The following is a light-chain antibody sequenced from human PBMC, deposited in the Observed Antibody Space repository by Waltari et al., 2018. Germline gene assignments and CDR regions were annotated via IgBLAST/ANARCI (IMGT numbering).Light chain of an antibody. CDR2: TAS. V-gene: IGKV1-NL1*01. J-gene: IGKJ1*01. CDR1: QGISTS. CDR3: LQYYDAPQT. Sequence: DVQMTQSPSSLSASVGDRVNITCRASQGISTSLAWYQQKPGTAPMLLLYTASRLKSGVPSRFSGSGSGTDYTLTISSLQPEDFATYYCLQYYDAPQTFGQGTKVEMK.